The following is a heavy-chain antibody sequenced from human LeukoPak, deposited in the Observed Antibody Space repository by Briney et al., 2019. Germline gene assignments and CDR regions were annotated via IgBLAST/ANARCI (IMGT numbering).Heavy chain of an antibody. D-gene: IGHD2-15*01. CDR1: GFTFSSYD. CDR3: ARGLGYCSGGRCGDWFDP. CDR2: IGTAGDT. V-gene: IGHV3-13*01. Sequence: GGFLRLSCAASGFTFSSYDMHWVRQATGKGLEWVSAIGTAGDTYYPGSVKGRFTISRENAKNSLYLQMNSLRAGDTAVYYCARGLGYCSGGRCGDWFDPWGQGTLVTVSS. J-gene: IGHJ5*02.